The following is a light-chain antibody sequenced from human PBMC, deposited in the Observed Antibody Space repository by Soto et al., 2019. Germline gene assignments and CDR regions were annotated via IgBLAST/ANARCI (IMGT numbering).Light chain of an antibody. CDR3: QQYNSL. CDR1: QSISSW. J-gene: IGKJ4*01. CDR2: DAS. Sequence: DIQMTQSPSTLSASVGDRVTITCRASQSISSWLAWYQQKPGKAPKLLIYDASSLESGVPSRFSGSGSGTEFTLTISSLQPDDFETYYCQQYNSLFGGGTKVEIK. V-gene: IGKV1-5*01.